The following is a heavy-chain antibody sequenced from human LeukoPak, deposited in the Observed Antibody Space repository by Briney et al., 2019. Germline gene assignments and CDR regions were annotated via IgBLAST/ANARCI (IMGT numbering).Heavy chain of an antibody. CDR1: GFTFSSYS. J-gene: IGHJ4*02. D-gene: IGHD3-16*01. Sequence: PGGSLRLSCAASGFTFSSYSMNWVRQAPGKGLEWVSSISSSSSYIYYADSVKGRFTISRDNAKNSLYLQMNSLRAEDTAVYYCARVHGMRLGGDYWGQGTLVTVSS. CDR3: ARVHGMRLGGDY. CDR2: ISSSSSYI. V-gene: IGHV3-21*01.